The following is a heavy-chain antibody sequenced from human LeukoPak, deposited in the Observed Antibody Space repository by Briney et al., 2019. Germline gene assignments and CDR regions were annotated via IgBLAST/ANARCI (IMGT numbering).Heavy chain of an antibody. Sequence: GGSLRLSCAASGFTFSSYAMSWVRQAPGKGLEWGSAISGSGGSTYYADSVKGRFTISRDNSKKTLYVQMNSLRAEDTAVYYCAKLYYDILTGYYYNPNLYYFDYWGQGTLVTVSS. CDR3: AKLYYDILTGYYYNPNLYYFDY. CDR1: GFTFSSYA. D-gene: IGHD3-9*01. V-gene: IGHV3-23*01. J-gene: IGHJ4*02. CDR2: ISGSGGST.